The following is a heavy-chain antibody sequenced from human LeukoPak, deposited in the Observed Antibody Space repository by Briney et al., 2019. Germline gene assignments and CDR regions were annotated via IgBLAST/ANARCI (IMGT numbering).Heavy chain of an antibody. CDR3: TRRSTGSGYDPTAMGDY. D-gene: IGHD5-12*01. Sequence: GGSLRLSCAASGFTFSSYSMNWVRQAPGKGLEWVSSISSSSSYIYYADSAKGRFTISRDNAKNSLYLQMNSLKTEDTAVYYCTRRSTGSGYDPTAMGDYWGQGTLVTVSS. CDR1: GFTFSSYS. V-gene: IGHV3-21*04. J-gene: IGHJ4*02. CDR2: ISSSSSYI.